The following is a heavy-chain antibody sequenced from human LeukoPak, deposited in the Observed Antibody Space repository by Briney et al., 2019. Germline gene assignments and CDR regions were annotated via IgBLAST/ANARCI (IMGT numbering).Heavy chain of an antibody. Sequence: SETLSLTCTVSGGSISSRSYYWGWIRQPPGKGLEWIGSIYYSGSTYYNPSLKSRVTISVDTSKNQFSLKLSSVTAADTAVYYCARAPRGPYCSSTSCYVLPLVIVVAGGAFDIWGQGTMVTVSS. V-gene: IGHV4-39*01. D-gene: IGHD2-2*01. CDR3: ARAPRGPYCSSTSCYVLPLVIVVAGGAFDI. CDR1: GGSISSRSYY. J-gene: IGHJ3*02. CDR2: IYYSGST.